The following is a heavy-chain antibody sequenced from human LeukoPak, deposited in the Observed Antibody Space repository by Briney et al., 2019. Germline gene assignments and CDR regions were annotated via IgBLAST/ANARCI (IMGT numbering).Heavy chain of an antibody. V-gene: IGHV3-33*01. CDR1: GFTFSNYG. D-gene: IGHD1-26*01. CDR3: ARSYSSTPFDY. Sequence: GGSLRLSCAASGFTFSNYGMHWVRQAPGKGLEWVAVIWDDGSHKYYADSVKGRFTISRDNSKNTLYLQMNSLRAEDTAVYYCARSYSSTPFDYWGQGTLVTVSS. J-gene: IGHJ4*02. CDR2: IWDDGSHK.